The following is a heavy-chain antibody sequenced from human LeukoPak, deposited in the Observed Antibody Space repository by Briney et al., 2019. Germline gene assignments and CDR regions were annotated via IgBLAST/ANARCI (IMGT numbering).Heavy chain of an antibody. CDR1: VFPFRNTC. CDR3: TTDQGKY. V-gene: IGHV3-15*01. J-gene: IGHJ4*02. CDR2: INSKIHGETT. Sequence: GVSLRLSCTPSVFPFRNTCMSCVRHAPGKGREWVGRINSKIHGETTDYAETVKGKFTISRDESKNTLYLQMNNLKIEATAVYDCTTDQGKYWGGGALVTVSS. D-gene: IGHD3-10*01.